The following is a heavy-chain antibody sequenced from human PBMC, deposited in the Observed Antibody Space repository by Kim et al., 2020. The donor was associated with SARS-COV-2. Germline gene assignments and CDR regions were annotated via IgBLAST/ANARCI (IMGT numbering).Heavy chain of an antibody. J-gene: IGHJ4*02. CDR3: ARGTLGHYCDY. Sequence: TYNPYLKSRVTRSVDKSKNQFSLKLSSVTAADTAVYYCARGTLGHYCDYWGQGTLVTVSS. V-gene: IGHV4-4*02. D-gene: IGHD3-10*01.